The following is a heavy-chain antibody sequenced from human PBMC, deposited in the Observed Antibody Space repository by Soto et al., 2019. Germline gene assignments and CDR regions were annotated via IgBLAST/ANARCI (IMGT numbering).Heavy chain of an antibody. CDR1: GGSISSGGYS. J-gene: IGHJ5*02. CDR3: ARGPYDYNWFDP. D-gene: IGHD3-3*01. Sequence: SETLSLTCTVSGGSISSGGYSWSWIRQPPGKGLEWIGYIYHSGSTYYNPSLKSRVTISVDRSKNQLSLKLSSVTAADTAVYYCARGPYDYNWFDPWGQGTLVTVSS. CDR2: IYHSGST. V-gene: IGHV4-30-2*01.